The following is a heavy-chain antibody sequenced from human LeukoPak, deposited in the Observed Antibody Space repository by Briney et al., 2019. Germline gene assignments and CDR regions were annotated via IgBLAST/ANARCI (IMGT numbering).Heavy chain of an antibody. CDR3: VRNWFDP. V-gene: IGHV3-53*05. CDR2: IYSGGST. CDR1: GFTVSSDY. J-gene: IGHJ5*02. Sequence: GGSLRLSCAASGFTVSSDYVSWVRQAPGKGLEWVSVIYSGGSTYYADSVKGRFTISRDKSKNTVYLQMNSLRFEDTAMYYCVRNWFDPWGQGTLVTVSS.